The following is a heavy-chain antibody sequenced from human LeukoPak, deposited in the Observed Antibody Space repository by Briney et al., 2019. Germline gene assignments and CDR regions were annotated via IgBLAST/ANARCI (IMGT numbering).Heavy chain of an antibody. V-gene: IGHV3-53*01. Sequence: GGSLRLSCAVSGFTVSGNYMSWVRQAPGKGLEWVSLIYSGGATYYADSVKGRFTISRDNSKNTLYLQMNSLRAEDTAVYYCARRPDYYYYYMDVWGKGTTVTVSS. CDR2: IYSGGAT. J-gene: IGHJ6*03. CDR1: GFTVSGNY. CDR3: ARRPDYYYYYMDV.